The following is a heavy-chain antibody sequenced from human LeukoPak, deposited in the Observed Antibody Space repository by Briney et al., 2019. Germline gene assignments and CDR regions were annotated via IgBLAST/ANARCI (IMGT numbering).Heavy chain of an antibody. Sequence: SETLSLTCTVSGGSISSSSYYWGWIRQPPGKGLEWIGSIYYSGSTYYNPSLKSRVTISVDTSKNQFSLKLSSVTAADTAVYYCARGNPKWPLNWGQGTMVTVSS. CDR2: IYYSGST. J-gene: IGHJ3*01. CDR1: GGSISSSSYY. CDR3: ARGNPKWPLN. V-gene: IGHV4-39*01. D-gene: IGHD2-8*01.